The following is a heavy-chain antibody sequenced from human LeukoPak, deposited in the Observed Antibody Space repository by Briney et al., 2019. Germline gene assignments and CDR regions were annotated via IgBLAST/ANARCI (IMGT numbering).Heavy chain of an antibody. V-gene: IGHV3-23*01. D-gene: IGHD3-10*01. J-gene: IGHJ4*02. CDR1: GFTFSAHG. CDR3: AKDSGSIHFMD. Sequence: GGSLRLSCAASGFTFSAHGMNWVRQAPGKGLEWVSGISPSGDTPWYTDSVKGRFTISRDNSKNTVYLQMNSLRAEDTALYYCAKDSGSIHFMDWGQGILVTVSS. CDR2: ISPSGDTP.